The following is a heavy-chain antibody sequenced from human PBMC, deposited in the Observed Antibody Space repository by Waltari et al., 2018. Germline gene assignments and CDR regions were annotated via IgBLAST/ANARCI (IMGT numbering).Heavy chain of an antibody. CDR3: ARSSIAARWLPLY. J-gene: IGHJ4*02. Sequence: QVQLQQWGAGLLKPSETLSLTCAVYGGSFSGYYWSWIRQPPGKGLEWIGEINHSGSTNYNPSLKVRVTISVDTSKNQFSLKLSSVTAADTAVYYCARSSIAARWLPLYWGQGTLVTVSS. V-gene: IGHV4-34*01. D-gene: IGHD6-6*01. CDR2: INHSGST. CDR1: GGSFSGYY.